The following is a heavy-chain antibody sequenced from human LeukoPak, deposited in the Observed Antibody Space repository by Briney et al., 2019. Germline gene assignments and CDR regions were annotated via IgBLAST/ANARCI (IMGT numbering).Heavy chain of an antibody. CDR2: ISGSGGST. D-gene: IGHD2-8*02. CDR1: GFTFSSYA. Sequence: GGSLRLSCAASGFTFSSYAMSWVRQAPGKGLEWVSAISGSGGSTYYADSVKGRFTISRDNSKNTLYLQMNSLRAEDTAVYYCAKGVSSVVYALNWFGPWGQGTLVTVSS. J-gene: IGHJ5*02. CDR3: AKGVSSVVYALNWFGP. V-gene: IGHV3-23*01.